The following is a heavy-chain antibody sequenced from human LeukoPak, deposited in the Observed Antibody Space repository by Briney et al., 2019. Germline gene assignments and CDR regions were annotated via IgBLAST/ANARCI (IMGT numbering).Heavy chain of an antibody. J-gene: IGHJ6*02. CDR3: ARDSTGDPHYYYYGMDV. D-gene: IGHD4-17*01. CDR2: ISSSGSTI. CDR1: GFTFSDYY. V-gene: IGHV3-11*01. Sequence: GGSLRLSCAASGFTFSDYYMSWIHQAPGKGLEWVSYISSSGSTIYYADSVKGRFTISRDNAKNPLYLQMNSLRAEDTAVYYCARDSTGDPHYYYYGMDVWGQGTTVTVSS.